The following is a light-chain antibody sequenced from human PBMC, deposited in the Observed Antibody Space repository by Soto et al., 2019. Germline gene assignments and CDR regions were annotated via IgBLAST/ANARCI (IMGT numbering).Light chain of an antibody. J-gene: IGLJ1*01. CDR1: SSDVGGYNY. CDR3: MSYAGMYTYV. CDR2: EVT. V-gene: IGLV2-8*01. Sequence: QSALTQPPSASGSPGQSVTISCTGTSSDVGGYNYLSWYQHRPGKAPQLIIYEVTKRPSGVPNRFFGSKSGNTASLTVSGLQAEDEADYFCMSYAGMYTYVFGTGTKLTDL.